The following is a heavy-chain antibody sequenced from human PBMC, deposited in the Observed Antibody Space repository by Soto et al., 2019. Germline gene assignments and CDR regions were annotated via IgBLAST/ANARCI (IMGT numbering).Heavy chain of an antibody. CDR3: ARGRVTIFGVVIIGLIMDV. J-gene: IGHJ6*02. Sequence: GGSLRLSCAASGFTFSSYAMSWVLQAPGKGLEKMRAISGSGGSTYYADSAKGRYTISRDNSKNTLYLQMNSLRSDDKAVYYCARGRVTIFGVVIIGLIMDVWGQGTTVTVSS. CDR2: ISGSGGST. V-gene: IGHV3-23*01. D-gene: IGHD3-3*01. CDR1: GFTFSSYA.